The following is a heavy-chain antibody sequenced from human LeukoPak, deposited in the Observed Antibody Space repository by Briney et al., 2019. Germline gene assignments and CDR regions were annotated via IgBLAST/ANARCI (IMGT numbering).Heavy chain of an antibody. CDR2: ITNSGVGT. D-gene: IGHD2-15*01. J-gene: IGHJ4*02. Sequence: GGSLRLSCAASGFTFSNYTMNWVRQAPGKGLDFLSLITNSGVGTHYVGSVKGRFTISRDNSKNTLYLQMNSLRAEDTAIYYCAKGTLPYCSGAACYPFDLWGQGTLVTVSS. CDR1: GFTFSNYT. V-gene: IGHV3-23*01. CDR3: AKGTLPYCSGAACYPFDL.